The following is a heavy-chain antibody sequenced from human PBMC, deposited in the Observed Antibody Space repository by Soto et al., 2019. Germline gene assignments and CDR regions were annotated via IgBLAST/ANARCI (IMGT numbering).Heavy chain of an antibody. CDR1: GFTFSSYG. CDR2: IWYDGSNK. D-gene: IGHD6-13*01. V-gene: IGHV3-33*01. Sequence: QVQLVESGGGVVQPGRSLRLSCAASGFTFSSYGMHWVRQAPGKGLEWVAVIWYDGSNKYYADSVKGRLTISRDNSKNTLYLQKNSLRAEDTAVYYCARVSSSSWYGWYFDLWGRGTLVTVSS. J-gene: IGHJ2*01. CDR3: ARVSSSSWYGWYFDL.